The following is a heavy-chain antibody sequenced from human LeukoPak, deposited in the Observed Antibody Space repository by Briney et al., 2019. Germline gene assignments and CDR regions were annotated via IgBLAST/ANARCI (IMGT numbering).Heavy chain of an antibody. V-gene: IGHV3-23*01. J-gene: IGHJ6*02. CDR2: ISGSGGST. CDR1: GFTFSSYA. D-gene: IGHD6-19*01. Sequence: GGSLRLSCAASGFTFSSYAMSWVRQAPGKGLEWVSAISGSGGSTYYADSVKGRFTISRDNSKNTLYLQMNSLRAEDTAVYYCAKRGEWLDSYYYYGMDVWGQGTTVTVSS. CDR3: AKRGEWLDSYYYYGMDV.